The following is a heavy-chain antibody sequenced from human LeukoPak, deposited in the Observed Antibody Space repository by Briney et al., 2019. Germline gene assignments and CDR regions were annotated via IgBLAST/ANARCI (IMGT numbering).Heavy chain of an antibody. D-gene: IGHD1-14*01. Sequence: GGSLRLSCAASGFTFSSYAMHWVRQAPGKGLEWVAVISYDGSNKYYADSVKGRFTISRDNAKNTLYLQMNSLRAEDTAVYYCARPDNPFDYWGQGTLVTVSS. CDR2: ISYDGSNK. CDR3: ARPDNPFDY. CDR1: GFTFSSYA. J-gene: IGHJ4*02. V-gene: IGHV3-30-3*01.